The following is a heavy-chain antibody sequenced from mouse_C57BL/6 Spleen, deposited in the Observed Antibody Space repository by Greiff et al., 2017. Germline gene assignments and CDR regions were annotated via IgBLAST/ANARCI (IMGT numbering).Heavy chain of an antibody. V-gene: IGHV1-9*01. CDR2: ILPGSGST. CDR1: GYTFTGYW. CDR3: ARGEGDYYGSSPPFAY. D-gene: IGHD1-1*01. Sequence: QVQLQQSGAELMKPGASVKLSCKATGYTFTGYWIEWVKQRPGHGLEWIGEILPGSGSTNYNEKFKGKATFTADTSSNTAYMQLSSLTTEDSAIYYCARGEGDYYGSSPPFAYWGQGTLVTVSA. J-gene: IGHJ3*01.